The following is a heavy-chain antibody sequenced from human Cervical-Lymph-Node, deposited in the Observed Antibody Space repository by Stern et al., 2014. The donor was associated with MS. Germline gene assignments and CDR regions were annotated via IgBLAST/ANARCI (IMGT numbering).Heavy chain of an antibody. D-gene: IGHD6-19*01. CDR1: GFTFGDQA. J-gene: IGHJ4*02. CDR3: VKDVDSSIAVSFDY. Sequence: EVQLVESGGGLVQPGGALRLSWGDSGFTFGDQAMKRVRHSPGKGPEWGEGIRWHGGATAYSASVRGRFTISRDNAKNSLFLQMSSLRPEDTALYYCVKDVDSSIAVSFDYWGQGTQVSVST. CDR2: IRWHGGAT. V-gene: IGHV3-9*01.